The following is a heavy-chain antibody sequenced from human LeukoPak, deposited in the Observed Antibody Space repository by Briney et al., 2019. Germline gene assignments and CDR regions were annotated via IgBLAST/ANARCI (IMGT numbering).Heavy chain of an antibody. V-gene: IGHV4-39*01. CDR3: ARGDLSYDILTGYSRPLDAFDI. CDR1: GGSMSSSSYY. D-gene: IGHD3-9*01. CDR2: IYYSGST. Sequence: PSETLSLTCTVSGGSMSSSSYYWGWIRQPPGKGLEWIGSIYYSGSTYYNPSLKSRVTISVDTSKNQFSLKLSSVTAADTAVYYCARGDLSYDILTGYSRPLDAFDIWGQGTMVTVSS. J-gene: IGHJ3*02.